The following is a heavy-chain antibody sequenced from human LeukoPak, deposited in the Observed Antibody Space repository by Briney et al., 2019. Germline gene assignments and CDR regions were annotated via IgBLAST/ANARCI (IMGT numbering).Heavy chain of an antibody. CDR2: IYYSGSI. CDR3: ARVDTVMAYYFDL. J-gene: IGHJ4*02. CDR1: GGSFTSHH. Sequence: SETLSLTCTVSGGSFTSHHWSWIRQPPGKGLEWIGYIYYSGSINYNPSLKSRVTISVDTSKNQVSLKLTSVTAADTAVYYCARVDTVMAYYFDLWGQGTLVTVSS. V-gene: IGHV4-59*08. D-gene: IGHD5-18*01.